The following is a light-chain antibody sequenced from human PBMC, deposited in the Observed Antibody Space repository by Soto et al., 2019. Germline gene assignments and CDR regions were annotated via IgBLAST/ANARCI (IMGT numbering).Light chain of an antibody. CDR3: QQYESTPPT. J-gene: IGKJ2*01. Sequence: DIVMTQSPDSLAVSLGERATINCKSSQSVLYSSNNKNYLAWYQQRPGQPPKLLIYWASTRESGVPDRFSGSGSGTDFTLTFTRLQAEDVAVYYCQQYESTPPTLGQGTKLEIK. CDR1: QSVLYSSNNKNY. V-gene: IGKV4-1*01. CDR2: WAS.